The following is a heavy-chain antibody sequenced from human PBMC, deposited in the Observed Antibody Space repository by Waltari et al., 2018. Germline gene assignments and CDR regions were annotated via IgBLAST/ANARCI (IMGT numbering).Heavy chain of an antibody. J-gene: IGHJ4*02. V-gene: IGHV3-30*04. CDR3: ARKFQAYYFDY. CDR2: ISKDGSYT. CDR1: GFPFSDSA. Sequence: QVQLVESGGGVVQPGRSLRLSCLASGFPFSDSAMHWVRQAPGKGPEWVALISKDGSYTYYVDSVKGRFTISRDNSKNTLFLQMNSLTAEDTAVYYCARKFQAYYFDYWGQGSLVTVSS.